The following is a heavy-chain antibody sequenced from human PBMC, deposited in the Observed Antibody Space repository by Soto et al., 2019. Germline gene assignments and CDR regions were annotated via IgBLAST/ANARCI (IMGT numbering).Heavy chain of an antibody. CDR1: GGSISSGGYS. V-gene: IGHV4-30-2*01. CDR2: FSHSGST. J-gene: IGHJ5*02. Sequence: PSETLSLTCAVSGGSISSGGYSWSWIRQPPGKGLEWIGYFSHSGSTYYNPSLKSRVTISVDRSKNQFSLKLSSVTAADTAVYYCARGKIIGPWGQGTLVTVSS. D-gene: IGHD3-3*01. CDR3: ARGKIIGP.